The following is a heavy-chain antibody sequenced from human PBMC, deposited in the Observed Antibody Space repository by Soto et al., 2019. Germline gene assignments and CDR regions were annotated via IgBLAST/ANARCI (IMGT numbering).Heavy chain of an antibody. J-gene: IGHJ4*02. CDR2: ISSSSSFI. Sequence: GGSLRLSCAPSGFTFSDYTMNWVRQAPGKGLEWVSSISSSSSFIYYSDSVKGRFTISRDNDRNSLYLQMTSLRGEDTAVYYCAKGLQDFDHWGQGXPVTVYS. V-gene: IGHV3-21*01. CDR1: GFTFSDYT. CDR3: AKGLQDFDH.